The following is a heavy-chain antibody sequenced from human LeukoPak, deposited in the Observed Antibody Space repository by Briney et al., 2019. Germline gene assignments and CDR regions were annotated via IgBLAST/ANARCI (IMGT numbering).Heavy chain of an antibody. CDR2: ISSSGSTI. Sequence: GGSLRLSCAASGFTFSDYYMSWIRQAPGKGLEWVSYISSSGSTINYADSVKGRFTISRDSAKKSLFLQMNSLRAEDTAVYYCAREGSSYAPSQPFYFDSWGQGTLVTVSS. J-gene: IGHJ4*02. CDR3: AREGSSYAPSQPFYFDS. V-gene: IGHV3-11*01. CDR1: GFTFSDYY. D-gene: IGHD3-10*01.